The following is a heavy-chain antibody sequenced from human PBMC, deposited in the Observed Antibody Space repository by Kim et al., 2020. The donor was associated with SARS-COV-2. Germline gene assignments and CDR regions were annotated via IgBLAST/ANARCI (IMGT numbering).Heavy chain of an antibody. J-gene: IGHJ4*02. V-gene: IGHV1-2*02. D-gene: IGHD4-4*01. Sequence: AQKFQGRVTMTRDTSISTAYMELSRLRSDDTAVYYCARDLETVTTGDFDYWGQGTLVTVSS. CDR3: ARDLETVTTGDFDY.